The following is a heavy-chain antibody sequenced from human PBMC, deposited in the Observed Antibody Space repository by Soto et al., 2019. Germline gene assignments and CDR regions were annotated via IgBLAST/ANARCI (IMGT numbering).Heavy chain of an antibody. J-gene: IGHJ3*01. CDR1: IFTFSNIW. V-gene: IGHV3-15*01. CDR2: IKTKADGGPT. CDR3: ATELYCSSTTCPSTFDV. D-gene: IGHD2-2*01. Sequence: GGSLRLSCAASIFTFSNIWMSWVRQPLGKGLEWVGRIKTKADGGPTDYAAPVKGRITISRDDSKKTVYLHMNSLKTEDTAVYYCATELYCSSTTCPSTFDVWGQGTMVTVSS.